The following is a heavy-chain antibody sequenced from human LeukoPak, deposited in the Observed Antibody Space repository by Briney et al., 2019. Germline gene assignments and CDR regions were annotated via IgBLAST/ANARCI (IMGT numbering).Heavy chain of an antibody. J-gene: IGHJ3*02. D-gene: IGHD6-19*01. V-gene: IGHV4-34*01. CDR1: GGSFSGYY. CDR2: INHTGST. Sequence: SETLSLTCAVYGGSFSGYYWSWIRQPPGKGLEWIGEINHTGSTNYNPSLKSRVTISVDKSKNQFSLKLSSVTAADTAVYYCASPRIAVAGSDAFDIWGQGTMVTVSS. CDR3: ASPRIAVAGSDAFDI.